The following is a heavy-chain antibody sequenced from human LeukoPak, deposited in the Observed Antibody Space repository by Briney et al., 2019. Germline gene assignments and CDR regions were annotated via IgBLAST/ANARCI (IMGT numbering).Heavy chain of an antibody. D-gene: IGHD4-17*01. CDR2: ISSSSSYI. Sequence: GGSLRLSCAASGFTFSSYSMNWVRQAPGKGLEWVSSISSSSSYIYYADSVKGRFTISRDNAKNSLYLQMNSLRAEDTAVYYCARGEGYGDYVDWFDPWGQGTLVTVSS. CDR1: GFTFSSYS. CDR3: ARGEGYGDYVDWFDP. V-gene: IGHV3-21*01. J-gene: IGHJ5*02.